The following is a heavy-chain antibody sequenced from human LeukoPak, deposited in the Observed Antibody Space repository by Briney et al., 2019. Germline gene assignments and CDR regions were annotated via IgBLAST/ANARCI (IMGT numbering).Heavy chain of an antibody. CDR1: GYTFISYG. V-gene: IGHV1-18*01. J-gene: IGHJ4*02. CDR2: ISAYNGNT. Sequence: GASVKVSCKASGYTFISYGISWVRQAPGQGLAWMGWISAYNGNTNYARKFQGRLTMTTDTPTNTAYMELRSLRSDDTAVYYCARDRSGNYYDSSDYRYWGQGTLVTVSS. CDR3: ARDRSGNYYDSSDYRY. D-gene: IGHD3-22*01.